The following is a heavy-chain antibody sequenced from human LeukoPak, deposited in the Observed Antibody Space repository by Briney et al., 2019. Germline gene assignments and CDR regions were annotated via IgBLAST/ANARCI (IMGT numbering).Heavy chain of an antibody. Sequence: SETLSLTCTVSGGSIRSYWSWIRQPAGKGLEWIGRIYGSGSTDYNPSLKSRVTISVDTSKNQFSLKLSSLTAADTAVYYCARDSDSSGYLNYFDYWGQGTLVTVSS. V-gene: IGHV4-4*07. CDR1: GGSIRSY. CDR2: IYGSGST. J-gene: IGHJ4*02. CDR3: ARDSDSSGYLNYFDY. D-gene: IGHD3-22*01.